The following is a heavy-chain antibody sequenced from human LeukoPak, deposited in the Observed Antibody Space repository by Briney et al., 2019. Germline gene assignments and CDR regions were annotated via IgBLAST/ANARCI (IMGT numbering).Heavy chain of an antibody. CDR1: GGSFSGYY. Sequence: KLSETLSLTCAVYGGSFSGYYLSWIRQPPGKGLEWIGEINHSGSTNYNPSLKSRVTISVDTSKNQFSLKLSSVTAADTAVYYCARNRWGITMVRGVSLDYWGQGTLVTVSS. V-gene: IGHV4-34*01. J-gene: IGHJ4*02. D-gene: IGHD3-10*01. CDR2: INHSGST. CDR3: ARNRWGITMVRGVSLDY.